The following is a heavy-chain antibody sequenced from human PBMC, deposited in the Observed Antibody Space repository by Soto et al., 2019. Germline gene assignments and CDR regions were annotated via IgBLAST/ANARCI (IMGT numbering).Heavy chain of an antibody. D-gene: IGHD2-21*02. V-gene: IGHV1-69*13. CDR1: GGALSSYA. CDR2: IIPIFGTA. CDR3: ARRRYCGYDCYHKHYYGMDV. J-gene: IGHJ6*02. Sequence: SVEVSCTASGGALSSYAISWVRQAPGQGLEWMGGIIPIFGTANYAQKFQGRVTITADESTNTVYMELSSLRSQDTAVYYCARRRYCGYDCYHKHYYGMDVWGQGTTVTVSS.